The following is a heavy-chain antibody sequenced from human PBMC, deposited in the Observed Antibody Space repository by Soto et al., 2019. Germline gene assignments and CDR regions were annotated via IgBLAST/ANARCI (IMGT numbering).Heavy chain of an antibody. CDR3: ARSALYLDSSGWLPDV. J-gene: IGHJ4*02. CDR1: GASISTGGYS. Sequence: PSETLSLTCAAPGASISTGGYSWTWSWQPPGKGLECFEHVSPSGTACHNPPLKSRVTMSVDRSQNQFSLNLTSVTAADTDFYFCARSALYLDSSGWLPDVWGQGTMVTVSS. CDR2: VSPSGTA. V-gene: IGHV4-30-2*01. D-gene: IGHD6-19*01.